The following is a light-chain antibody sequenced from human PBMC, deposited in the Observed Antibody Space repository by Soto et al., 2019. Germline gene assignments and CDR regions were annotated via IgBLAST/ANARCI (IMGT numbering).Light chain of an antibody. CDR1: QSVGSY. J-gene: IGKJ3*01. V-gene: IGKV3-11*01. CDR3: QQRSNWPPLT. CDR2: DAS. Sequence: EIVLTQSPATLSLSPGERATLSCRASQSVGSYLAWYQQKPGQAPRLLIYDASNRATGIPARFSGSGSGTDFTLTISRLEPEDFAVYYCQQRSNWPPLTFGPGTTVDIK.